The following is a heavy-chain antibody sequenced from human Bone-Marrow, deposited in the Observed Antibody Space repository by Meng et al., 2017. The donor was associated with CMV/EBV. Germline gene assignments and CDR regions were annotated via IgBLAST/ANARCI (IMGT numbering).Heavy chain of an antibody. CDR1: GYTFTSYA. CDR3: ARVSGLTNLFDY. CDR2: ISAYNGNT. V-gene: IGHV1-18*01. Sequence: ASVKVSCKASGYTFTSYAISWVRQAPGQGLEWMGWISAYNGNTNYAQKLQGRVTMTRDTSTSTVYMELSSLRSEDTAVYYCARVSGLTNLFDYWGQGTLVTVSS. D-gene: IGHD3-3*01. J-gene: IGHJ4*02.